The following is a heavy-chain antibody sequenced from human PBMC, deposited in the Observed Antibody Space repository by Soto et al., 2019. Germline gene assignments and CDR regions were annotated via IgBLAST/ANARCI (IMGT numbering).Heavy chain of an antibody. CDR1: GGSFSGYY. CDR3: ARPRLRGYSGYDSDFDY. J-gene: IGHJ4*02. D-gene: IGHD5-12*01. Sequence: QVQLQQWGAGLLKPSETLSLTCAVYGGSFSGYYWSWIRQPPGKGLEWIGEINHSGSTNYNPSLKSRVTISVDTSKNQFSLKLSSVTAADTAVYYCARPRLRGYSGYDSDFDYWGQGTLVTVSS. CDR2: INHSGST. V-gene: IGHV4-34*01.